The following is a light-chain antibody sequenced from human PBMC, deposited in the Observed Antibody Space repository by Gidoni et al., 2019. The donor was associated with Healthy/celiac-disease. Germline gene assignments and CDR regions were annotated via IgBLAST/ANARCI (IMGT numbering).Light chain of an antibody. J-gene: IGKJ1*01. Sequence: EIVLTQSPATLSWSPGERATLSCRASQSVSSYLAWYQQKPGQAPRLLIYDASNRATGIPARFSGSGSGTDFTLTISSLEPEDFAVYYCQQRSNWRRTFGQXTKVEIK. CDR3: QQRSNWRRT. CDR2: DAS. V-gene: IGKV3-11*01. CDR1: QSVSSY.